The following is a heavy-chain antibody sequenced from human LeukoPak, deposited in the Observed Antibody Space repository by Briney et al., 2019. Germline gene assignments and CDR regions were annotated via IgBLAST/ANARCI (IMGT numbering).Heavy chain of an antibody. D-gene: IGHD3-22*01. V-gene: IGHV4-59*01. CDR1: GGSISSYY. CDR3: ARGPRGSGYYYAWFDP. Sequence: SETLSLTCTVSGGSISSYYWSWIRQPPGKGLEWIGYIYYSGSTNYNPSLKSRVTISVDTFKNQFSLKLSSVTAADTAVYYCARGPRGSGYYYAWFDPWGQGTLVTVSS. CDR2: IYYSGST. J-gene: IGHJ5*02.